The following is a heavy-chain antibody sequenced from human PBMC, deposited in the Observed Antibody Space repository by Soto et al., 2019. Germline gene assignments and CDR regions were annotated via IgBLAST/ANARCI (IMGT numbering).Heavy chain of an antibody. Sequence: QVQLVQSGAGVKKPGSSVKVSCKASGGAFSDYAFSWVRQAPGQGLEWLGGIMPIFRAPDYAQKFQGRVTITAYEFTRTAYMEMNSLRSEDTAVYYCASWLKGPDIGNYYYGMDVWGQGTTVTVS. CDR3: ASWLKGPDIGNYYYGMDV. V-gene: IGHV1-69*12. CDR2: IMPIFRAP. J-gene: IGHJ6*02. CDR1: GGAFSDYA. D-gene: IGHD2-15*01.